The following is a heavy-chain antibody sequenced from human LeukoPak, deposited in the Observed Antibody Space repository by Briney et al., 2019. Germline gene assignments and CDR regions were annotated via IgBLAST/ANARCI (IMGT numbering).Heavy chain of an antibody. J-gene: IGHJ4*02. CDR2: INQDGSEK. D-gene: IGHD3-22*01. V-gene: IGHV3-7*03. CDR1: GFTFSSYW. CDR3: ARWNHYDSSGYYWGFDY. Sequence: GGSLRLSCAASGFTFSSYWMSWVRQAPGKGLEWAANINQDGSEKFYVDSLKGRFTISRDNAKNSLYLQMNSLRAEDTAVYYCARWNHYDSSGYYWGFDYWGQGTLVTVSS.